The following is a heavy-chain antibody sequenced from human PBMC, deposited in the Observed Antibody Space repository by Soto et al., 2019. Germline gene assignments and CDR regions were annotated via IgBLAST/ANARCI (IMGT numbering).Heavy chain of an antibody. CDR3: ARDLVCMNCSGGICYSYYYYGMDV. CDR1: GYTFTSYY. Sequence: QVQLVQSGAEVKKPGASVKVSCKASGYTFTSYYMHWVRQAPGQGLEWMGIINPSGGSTSYAQKFHSQVPITSKTSTTQVDRELSSLRSEDKAVYYCARDLVCMNCSGGICYSYYYYGMDVWGQGTTVTVSS. D-gene: IGHD2-15*01. V-gene: IGHV1-46*01. J-gene: IGHJ6*02. CDR2: INPSGGST.